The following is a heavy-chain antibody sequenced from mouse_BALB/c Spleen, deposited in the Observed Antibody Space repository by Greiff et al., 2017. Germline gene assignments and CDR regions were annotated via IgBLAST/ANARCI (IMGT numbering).Heavy chain of an antibody. V-gene: IGHV1-14*01. Sequence: EVKLMESGPELVKPGASVKMSCKASGYTFTSYVMHWVKQKPGQGLEWIGYINPYNDGTKYNEKFKGKATLTSDKSSSTAYMELSSLTSEDSAVYYCARRYYYGSSHYFDYWGQGTTLTVSS. CDR2: INPYNDGT. CDR3: ARRYYYGSSHYFDY. D-gene: IGHD1-1*01. CDR1: GYTFTSYV. J-gene: IGHJ2*01.